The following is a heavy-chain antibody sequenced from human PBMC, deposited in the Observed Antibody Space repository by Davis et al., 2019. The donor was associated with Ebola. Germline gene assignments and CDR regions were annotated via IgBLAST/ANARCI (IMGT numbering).Heavy chain of an antibody. Sequence: SVKVSCKTSGGSFSSHPISWVRQAPRQGLEWMGGIIPIFDTPHYAQKFQGRITITADASTSPAYMELSSLRSEDTATYFCARDFDGGNYYFDYWGPGTPVTVSS. V-gene: IGHV1-69*13. D-gene: IGHD3-9*01. CDR1: GGSFSSHP. CDR2: IIPIFDTP. CDR3: ARDFDGGNYYFDY. J-gene: IGHJ4*02.